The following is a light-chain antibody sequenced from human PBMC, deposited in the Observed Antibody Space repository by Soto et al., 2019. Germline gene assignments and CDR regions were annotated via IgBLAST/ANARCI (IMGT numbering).Light chain of an antibody. V-gene: IGKV1-5*03. CDR2: KAS. CDR3: QQYNSYSWT. J-gene: IGKJ1*01. CDR1: QSISSW. Sequence: DIQMTQSPSTLSASVGDRVTITCRASQSISSWLAWYTKKPGKAPKLLIYKASSLESGVPSRLSGSGSGTEFTLTISSLQPDDVATDYGQQYNSYSWTFGQGTKVDIK.